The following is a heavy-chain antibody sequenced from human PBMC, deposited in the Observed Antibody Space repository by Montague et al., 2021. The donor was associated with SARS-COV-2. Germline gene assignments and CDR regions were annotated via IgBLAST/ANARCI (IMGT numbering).Heavy chain of an antibody. V-gene: IGHV4-39*01. J-gene: IGHJ4*02. Sequence: SETLSLTCTVSGGSISSSSYYWGWLRQPPGKGLEWIGSIYYSGSTYYNPSLKSRVTISVDTSKNQFSLKLSSVTAADTAVYYYARQGGYSSDYWGQGTLVTVSS. CDR1: GGSISSSSYY. D-gene: IGHD6-13*01. CDR2: IYYSGST. CDR3: ARQGGYSSDY.